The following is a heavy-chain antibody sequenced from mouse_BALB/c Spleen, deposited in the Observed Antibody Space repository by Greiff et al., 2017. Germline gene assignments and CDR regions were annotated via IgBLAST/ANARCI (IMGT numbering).Heavy chain of an antibody. J-gene: IGHJ3*01. V-gene: IGHV5-6-4*01. Sequence: EVMLVESGGGLVKPGGSLKLSCAASGFTFSSYTMSWVRQTPEKRLEWVATISSGGSYTYYPDSVKGRFTISRDNAKNTLYLQMSSLKSEDTAMYYCTRDRERAGLVPFAYWGQGTLVTVSA. CDR1: GFTFSSYT. CDR2: ISSGGSYT. D-gene: IGHD3-3*01. CDR3: TRDRERAGLVPFAY.